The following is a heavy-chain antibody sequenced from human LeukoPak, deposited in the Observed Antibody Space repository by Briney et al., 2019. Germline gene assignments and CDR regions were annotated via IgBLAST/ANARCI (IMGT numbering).Heavy chain of an antibody. J-gene: IGHJ5*02. CDR2: NNPNSGGT. V-gene: IGHV1-2*02. Sequence: ASVKVSCKASGYTFTGYYMHWVRQAPGQGLEWMGWNNPNSGGTNYAQKFQGRVTMTRDTSISTAYMELSRLRSDDTAVYYCARGRLNGNWFDPWGQGTLVTVSS. CDR3: ARGRLNGNWFDP. CDR1: GYTFTGYY.